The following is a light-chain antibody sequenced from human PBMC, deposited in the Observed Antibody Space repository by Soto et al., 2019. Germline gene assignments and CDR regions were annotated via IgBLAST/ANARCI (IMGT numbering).Light chain of an antibody. J-gene: IGKJ5*01. CDR2: GAS. V-gene: IGKV3-15*01. Sequence: EIVMTQSXATLSVSPGERATLSCRASQSVSSNLAWYQQKPGQAPRLLIYGASTRATGIPARFSGSGSGTEFTLTISSLQSEDFAVYYCQQYNNWPPEITFGQGTRLEIK. CDR3: QQYNNWPPEIT. CDR1: QSVSSN.